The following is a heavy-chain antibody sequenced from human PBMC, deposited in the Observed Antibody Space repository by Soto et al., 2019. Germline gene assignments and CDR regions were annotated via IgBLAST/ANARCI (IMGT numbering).Heavy chain of an antibody. J-gene: IGHJ4*02. CDR3: AHRVLRTVFGLVTTTAIYFDF. CDR1: GFSLTTSGVG. Sequence: QITLNESGPTVVRPTETLTLTCRFSGFSLTTSGVGVGWVRQSPGKAPEWLALIYWDDDKGYSESLKSRLTIPKYTSKNQVVLTVANLDPADTATYYCAHRVLRTVFGLVTTTAIYFDFCGQGTPVAVSS. V-gene: IGHV2-5*02. CDR2: IYWDDDK. D-gene: IGHD3-3*01.